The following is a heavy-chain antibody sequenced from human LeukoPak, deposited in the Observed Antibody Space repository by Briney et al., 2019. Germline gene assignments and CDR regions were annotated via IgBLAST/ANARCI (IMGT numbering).Heavy chain of an antibody. Sequence: PSETLSLTCTVSGGSISSYYWNWIRQPPEKGLEWIGYIHYSGSTVYNPSLRSRITMSMDTPKNQFSLNLSSVTAADTAVYYCVRGLDRSTWPDSWGQGTLVTVSS. D-gene: IGHD3-22*01. V-gene: IGHV4-59*08. J-gene: IGHJ4*02. CDR1: GGSISSYY. CDR2: IHYSGST. CDR3: VRGLDRSTWPDS.